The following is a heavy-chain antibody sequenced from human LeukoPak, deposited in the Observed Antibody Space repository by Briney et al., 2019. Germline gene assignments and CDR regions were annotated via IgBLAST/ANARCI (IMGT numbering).Heavy chain of an antibody. V-gene: IGHV1-2*02. CDR1: GYTFTGYY. CDR3: AGGDYYDSSGYYYYGY. Sequence: ASVKVSCKASGYTFTGYYMHWVRQAPGQGLEWMGWINPNSGGTNYAQKFQGRVTITADKSTSTAYMELSSLRSEDTAVYYCAGGDYYDSSGYYYYGYWGQGTLVTVSS. D-gene: IGHD3-22*01. J-gene: IGHJ4*02. CDR2: INPNSGGT.